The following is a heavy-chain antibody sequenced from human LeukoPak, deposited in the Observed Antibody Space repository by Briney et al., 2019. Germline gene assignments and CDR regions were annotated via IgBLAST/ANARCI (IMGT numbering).Heavy chain of an antibody. D-gene: IGHD6-19*01. J-gene: IGHJ4*02. CDR2: IIPILGIA. V-gene: IGHV1-69*04. CDR3: ARLMEQWLAMDY. CDR1: GGTFSSYA. Sequence: SLKVSCTASGGTFSSYAISWVRQAPGQGLEWMGSIIPILGIANYAHKFQGRVTITADKSTSTAYMELSSLRAEDTAVYYCARLMEQWLAMDYWGQGTLVTVSS.